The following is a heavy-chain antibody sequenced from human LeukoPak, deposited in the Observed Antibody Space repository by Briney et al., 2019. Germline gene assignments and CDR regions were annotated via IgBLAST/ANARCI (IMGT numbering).Heavy chain of an antibody. CDR2: IYYSGST. D-gene: IGHD3-22*01. V-gene: IGHV4-31*03. J-gene: IGHJ4*02. CDR1: GGSINSGGYY. Sequence: SSETLSLTCTVSGGSINSGGYYWSWIRQHPGKGLEWIGYIYYSGSTYYNPSLKSRVTISVDTSKHQFSLKLSSVTAADTAVYYCTRAYYYDSSGYITDYWGQGTQVTVSS. CDR3: TRAYYYDSSGYITDY.